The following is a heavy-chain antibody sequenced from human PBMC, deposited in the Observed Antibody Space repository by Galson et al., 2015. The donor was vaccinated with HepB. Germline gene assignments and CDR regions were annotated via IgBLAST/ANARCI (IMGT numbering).Heavy chain of an antibody. D-gene: IGHD6-19*01. CDR2: IIPILGIA. V-gene: IGHV1-69*04. J-gene: IGHJ1*01. Sequence: SVKVSCKASGGTFSSYTISWVRQAPGQGLEWMGRIIPILGIANYAQKFQGRVTITADKSTSTAYMELSSLRSEDTAVYYCAREELAVAGTKYFQHWGQGTLVTVSS. CDR3: AREELAVAGTKYFQH. CDR1: GGTFSSYT.